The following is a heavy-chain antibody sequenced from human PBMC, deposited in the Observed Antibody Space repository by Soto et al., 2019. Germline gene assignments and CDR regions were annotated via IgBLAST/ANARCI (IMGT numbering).Heavy chain of an antibody. CDR3: ARAGDWNYVQDF. CDR2: INSDGTRI. Sequence: LRLSCAASGFTFTNYRIHWVRQAPGKGLVWVARINSDGTRINYGDSVKGRFTISRDNAKNTVFLQMNSLRDEDSGVYFCARAGDWNYVQDFWGQGTLVTVSS. D-gene: IGHD1-7*01. V-gene: IGHV3-74*01. J-gene: IGHJ4*02. CDR1: GFTFTNYR.